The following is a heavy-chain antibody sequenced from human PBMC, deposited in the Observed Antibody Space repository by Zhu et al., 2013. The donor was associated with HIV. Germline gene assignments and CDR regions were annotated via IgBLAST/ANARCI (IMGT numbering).Heavy chain of an antibody. CDR2: IYHSGST. J-gene: IGHJ4*02. CDR1: GGSITSTSYY. Sequence: QVQLQESGPGLVKPSETLSLTCTVSGGSITSTSYYWGWVRQPPGKGLEWMGNIYHSGSTHYNPSLKSRVSILIETSKNQFSLRLSSVTAADTAVYYCAGRGIAADYWGQGTLVTVSS. CDR3: AGRGIAADY. D-gene: IGHD6-13*01. V-gene: IGHV4-39*07.